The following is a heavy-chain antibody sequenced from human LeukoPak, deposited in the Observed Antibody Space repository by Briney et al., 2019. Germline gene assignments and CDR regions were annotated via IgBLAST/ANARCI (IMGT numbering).Heavy chain of an antibody. J-gene: IGHJ4*02. V-gene: IGHV3-9*03. Sequence: GGXLRLSCAASGFTFDDYAMHWVRQAPGKGLEWVSGISWNSGSIVYADSVKGRFTISRDNAKNSLYLQMNSLRAEDMALYYCAKSESVITTPFDYWGQGTLVTVSS. D-gene: IGHD3-22*01. CDR3: AKSESVITTPFDY. CDR1: GFTFDDYA. CDR2: ISWNSGSI.